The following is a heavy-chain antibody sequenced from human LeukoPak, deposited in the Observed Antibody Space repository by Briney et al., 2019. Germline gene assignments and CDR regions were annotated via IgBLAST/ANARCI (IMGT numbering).Heavy chain of an antibody. CDR1: GGSITSSSYY. Sequence: SSETLSLTCTVSGGSITSSSYYWGWIRQPPGKGLEYIGSIYYTGSTYYNPSLKSRVTISVDTSKNQFSLKLSSVTAADTAVYYCARDGIAVAGTYYGMDVWGQGTTVTVSS. CDR3: ARDGIAVAGTYYGMDV. J-gene: IGHJ6*02. CDR2: IYYTGST. D-gene: IGHD6-19*01. V-gene: IGHV4-39*07.